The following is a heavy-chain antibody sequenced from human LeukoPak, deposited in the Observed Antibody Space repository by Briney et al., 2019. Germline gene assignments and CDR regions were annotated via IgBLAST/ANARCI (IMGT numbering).Heavy chain of an antibody. CDR2: ISYDGSNK. J-gene: IGHJ4*02. CDR1: GLTFSSYA. Sequence: GGSLRLSCAASGLTFSSYAMHWVRQAPGKGLGWVAVISYDGSNKYYADSVKGRFTISRDNSKNTLYLQMNSLRAEDTAVYYCARAPCSSTSCYARPFDYWGQGTLVTVSS. CDR3: ARAPCSSTSCYARPFDY. V-gene: IGHV3-30*04. D-gene: IGHD2-2*01.